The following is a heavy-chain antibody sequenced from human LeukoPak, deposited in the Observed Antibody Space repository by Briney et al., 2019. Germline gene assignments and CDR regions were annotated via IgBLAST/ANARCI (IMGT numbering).Heavy chain of an antibody. CDR2: IYSGGST. Sequence: GGSLRLSCAASGFTVSSNYMSWVRQAPGKGLEWVSVIYSGGSTYYADSVKGRFTISRDNSKNTLYLQMNSLRAEDTAVYYCARDRCPWCSGGGWGQGTLVTVSS. D-gene: IGHD2-15*01. CDR3: ARDRCPWCSGGG. V-gene: IGHV3-53*01. J-gene: IGHJ4*02. CDR1: GFTVSSNY.